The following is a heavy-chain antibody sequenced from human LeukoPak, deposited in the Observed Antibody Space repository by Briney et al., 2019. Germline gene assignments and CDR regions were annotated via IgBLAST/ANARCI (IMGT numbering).Heavy chain of an antibody. CDR1: GFTFDDYA. CDR3: AKGILNYDFWSGYYTN. J-gene: IGHJ4*02. Sequence: PGGSLRLSCAASGFTFDDYAMHWVRQAPGKGLEWVSGISWNSGSIGYADSVKGRFTISRDNAKNSLYLQMNSLRAEDTALYYCAKGILNYDFWSGYYTNWGQGTLVTVSS. D-gene: IGHD3-3*01. CDR2: ISWNSGSI. V-gene: IGHV3-9*01.